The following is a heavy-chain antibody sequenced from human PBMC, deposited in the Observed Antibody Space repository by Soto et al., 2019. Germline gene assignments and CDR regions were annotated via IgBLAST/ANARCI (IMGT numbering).Heavy chain of an antibody. V-gene: IGHV4-34*01. CDR2: INHSGST. CDR1: GGSFSGYY. Sequence: QVQLQQWGAGLLKPSETLSLTCAVYGGSFSGYYWSWIRQPPGKGLEWIGEINHSGSTNYNPSLKSRVTKSVDTSKNQFSLKLSSVTAADTAVYYCASLAAAGRHFDYWGQGTLVTVSS. J-gene: IGHJ4*02. CDR3: ASLAAAGRHFDY. D-gene: IGHD6-13*01.